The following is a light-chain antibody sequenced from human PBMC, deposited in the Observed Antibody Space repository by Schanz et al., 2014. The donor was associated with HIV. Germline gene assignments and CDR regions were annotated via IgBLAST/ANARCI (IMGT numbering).Light chain of an antibody. J-gene: IGLJ2*01. V-gene: IGLV2-14*01. CDR2: DVT. Sequence: QSALTQPASVSGSPGQSITISCTGTTSDVGLYTYVSWYQQHPGKAPKLMIYDVTNRPSGVSNRFSGSKSGNTASLTISGLQAEDEADYYCSSKATGGRAPFVFGGGTKLTVL. CDR3: SSKATGGRAPFV. CDR1: TSDVGLYTY.